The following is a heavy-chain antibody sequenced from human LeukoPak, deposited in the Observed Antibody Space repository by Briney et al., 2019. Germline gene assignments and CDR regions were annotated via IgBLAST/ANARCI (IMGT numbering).Heavy chain of an antibody. CDR1: GGSFSGYY. D-gene: IGHD3-16*01. V-gene: IGHV4-34*01. CDR2: INHSGST. J-gene: IGHJ4*02. Sequence: NPSETLSLTCAVYGGSFSGYYWSWIRQPPGKGLEWIGEINHSGSTSYNPSLKSRVTISVDTSKNQFSLKLSSVTAADTAVYYCASGLYLNSDYWGQGTLVTVSS. CDR3: ASGLYLNSDY.